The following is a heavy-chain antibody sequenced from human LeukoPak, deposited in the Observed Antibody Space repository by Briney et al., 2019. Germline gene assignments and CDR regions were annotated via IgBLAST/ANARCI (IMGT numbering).Heavy chain of an antibody. CDR3: ARVGATLDEYFQH. J-gene: IGHJ1*01. V-gene: IGHV3-30-3*01. CDR1: GFTFSSHA. CDR2: ISYDGSNK. Sequence: GRSLRLSCAASGFTFSSHAMHWVRQAPGKGLEWVAVISYDGSNKYYADSVKGRFTISRDNSKNTLYLQMNSLRAEDTAVYYCARVGATLDEYFQHWGQGTLVTVSS. D-gene: IGHD1-26*01.